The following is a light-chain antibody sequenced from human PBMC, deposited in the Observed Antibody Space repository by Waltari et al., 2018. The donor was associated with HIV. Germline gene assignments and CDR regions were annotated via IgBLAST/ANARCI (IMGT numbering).Light chain of an antibody. CDR1: SSDAGSDNR. Sequence: QSALNQPASVSGSPGQSITISCTGTSSDAGSDNRVSWYQHHPHKAPQVVIYEVTKRPSGVSNRFSGSKSGNTASLTISGLQAEDESDYYCCSYAGSRGVVFGGGTKLTVL. CDR3: CSYAGSRGVV. J-gene: IGLJ2*01. V-gene: IGLV2-23*02. CDR2: EVT.